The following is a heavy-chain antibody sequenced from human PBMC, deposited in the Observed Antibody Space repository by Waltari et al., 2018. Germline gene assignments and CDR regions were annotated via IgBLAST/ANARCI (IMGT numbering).Heavy chain of an antibody. Sequence: QITLKESGPTLVKPTQTLTLTCTFSGFSLSTSGVGVGWIRQPPGKALEWLALIYWNDDKRYSPSLKGRLTITKDTSKNRVGLTMTNMDPVDTATYYCADSASVRGVDFWSPKGNWFDPWGQGTLVTVSS. V-gene: IGHV2-5*01. CDR2: IYWNDDK. CDR1: GFSLSTSGVG. CDR3: ADSASVRGVDFWSPKGNWFDP. D-gene: IGHD3-3*01. J-gene: IGHJ5*02.